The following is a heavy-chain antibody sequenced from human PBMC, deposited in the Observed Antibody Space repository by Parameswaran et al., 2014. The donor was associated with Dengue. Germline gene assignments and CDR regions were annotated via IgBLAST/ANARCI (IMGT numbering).Heavy chain of an antibody. V-gene: IGHV4-34*01. Sequence: WIRQPPGKGLEWIGEINHSGSTNYNPSLKSRVTISVDTSRNQFSLKLSSVTAADTAVYYCARVLVATIYYYYYGMNVWGQGTTVTVSS. D-gene: IGHD5-24*01. CDR2: INHSGST. CDR3: ARVLVATIYYYYYGMNV. J-gene: IGHJ6*02.